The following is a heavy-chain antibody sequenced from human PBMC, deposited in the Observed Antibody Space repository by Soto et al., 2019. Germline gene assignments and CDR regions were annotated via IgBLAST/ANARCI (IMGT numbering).Heavy chain of an antibody. D-gene: IGHD3-3*01. J-gene: IGHJ6*02. CDR2: FDPEDGET. V-gene: IGHV1-24*01. Sequence: ASVKVSCKVSGYTLTELSMHWVRQAPGKGLEWMGGFDPEDGETIYAQKFQGRVTMTEDTSTDTAYMELSSLRSKDTAVYYCATGVGYDFWSGYSSYYYYGMDVWGQGTTVTVSS. CDR1: GYTLTELS. CDR3: ATGVGYDFWSGYSSYYYYGMDV.